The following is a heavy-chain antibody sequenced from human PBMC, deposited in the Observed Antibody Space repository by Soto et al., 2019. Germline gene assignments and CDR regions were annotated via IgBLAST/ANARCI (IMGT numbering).Heavy chain of an antibody. J-gene: IGHJ4*02. CDR2: ISWNSGSI. CDR1: GFTFDDYA. Sequence: GGSLRLSCAASGFTFDDYAMHWVRQAPGKGLEWVSGISWNSGSIGYADSVKGRFTISRDNAKNSLYLQMNSLRAEDTALYYCAKDSLGYCSGGSCGGYFDYWGQGTLVTVSS. CDR3: AKDSLGYCSGGSCGGYFDY. V-gene: IGHV3-9*01. D-gene: IGHD2-15*01.